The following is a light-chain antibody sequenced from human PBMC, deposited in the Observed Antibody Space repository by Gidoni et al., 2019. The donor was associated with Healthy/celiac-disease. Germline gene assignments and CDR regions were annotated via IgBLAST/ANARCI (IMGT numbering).Light chain of an antibody. V-gene: IGKV1-39*01. CDR1: QSISSY. J-gene: IGKJ1*01. Sequence: DIQMTQSPSSLSASVGDSVTITCRASQSISSYLNWYQQNPGKAPKLLIYAASSLQSGVPSRFSGSGSGTDVTLTISSLQPEDFATYYCQQSYSTPWTFXQXTKVEIK. CDR3: QQSYSTPWT. CDR2: AAS.